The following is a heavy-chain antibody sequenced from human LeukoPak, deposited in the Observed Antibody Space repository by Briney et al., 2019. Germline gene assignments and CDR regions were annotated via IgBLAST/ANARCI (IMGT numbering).Heavy chain of an antibody. Sequence: GGSLRLSCVASGFTVSSNYMSWVRQAPGKGLEWVSVIYSGGSTYYADSVKGRFTISRDNSKNTLYLQMNSLRAEDTAVYYCARDLDFIAAAALDYWGQGTLVTVSS. V-gene: IGHV3-53*01. J-gene: IGHJ4*02. D-gene: IGHD6-13*01. CDR1: GFTVSSNY. CDR2: IYSGGST. CDR3: ARDLDFIAAAALDY.